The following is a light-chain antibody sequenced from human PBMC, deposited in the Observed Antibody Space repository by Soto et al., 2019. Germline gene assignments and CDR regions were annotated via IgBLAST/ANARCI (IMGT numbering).Light chain of an antibody. V-gene: IGKV3-20*01. CDR3: QQFGSSPGFT. CDR1: PRIKSRY. J-gene: IGKJ3*01. CDR2: GAS. Sequence: IGLTQSPGTLSLSPREKATLSRRASPRIKSRYLAWYQQKPGQAPRLLIYGASSRATGIPDRFSGSGSGTDFTLTISRLEPEDFAVYYCQQFGSSPGFTFGPGTIVDIK.